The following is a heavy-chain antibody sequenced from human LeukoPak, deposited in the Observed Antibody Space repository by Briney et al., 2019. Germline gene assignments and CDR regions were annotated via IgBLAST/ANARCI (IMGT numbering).Heavy chain of an antibody. V-gene: IGHV1-69*04. CDR2: IIPILGIA. D-gene: IGHD6-13*01. CDR1: GGTFSSYA. Sequence: ASVKVSCKASGGTFSSYAISWLRQAPGQGLEWMGRIIPILGIANYAQKFQGRVTITADKSTSTAYMELSSLRSEDTAVYYCARDFFIAAAGTDYWGQGTLVTVSS. J-gene: IGHJ4*02. CDR3: ARDFFIAAAGTDY.